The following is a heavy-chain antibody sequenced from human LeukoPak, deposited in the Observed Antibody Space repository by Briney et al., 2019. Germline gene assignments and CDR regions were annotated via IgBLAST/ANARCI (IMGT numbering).Heavy chain of an antibody. D-gene: IGHD3-3*01. V-gene: IGHV4-34*01. Sequence: PSETLSLTCAVYGGSFSGYYWSWIRQPPGKGLEWIGEINHSGSTNYNPSLKSRVTISVDTSKNQFSLKLSSVTAADTAVYYCARVRYYDFWSGYYFDPWGQGTLVTVSS. CDR1: GGSFSGYY. CDR2: INHSGST. CDR3: ARVRYYDFWSGYYFDP. J-gene: IGHJ5*02.